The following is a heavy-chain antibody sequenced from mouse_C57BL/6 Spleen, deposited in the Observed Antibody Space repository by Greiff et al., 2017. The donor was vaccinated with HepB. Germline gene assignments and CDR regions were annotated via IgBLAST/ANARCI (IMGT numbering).Heavy chain of an antibody. CDR2: IDPETGGT. Sequence: VQLQQSGAELVRPGASVTLSCKASGYTFTDYEMHWVKQTPVHGLEWIGAIDPETGGTAYNQKFKGKARLTADKSSSTAYMELRSLTSEDSAVYYCTRLYGSSPFDSWGQGTTLPVSS. D-gene: IGHD1-1*01. V-gene: IGHV1-15*01. CDR1: GYTFTDYE. J-gene: IGHJ2*01. CDR3: TRLYGSSPFDS.